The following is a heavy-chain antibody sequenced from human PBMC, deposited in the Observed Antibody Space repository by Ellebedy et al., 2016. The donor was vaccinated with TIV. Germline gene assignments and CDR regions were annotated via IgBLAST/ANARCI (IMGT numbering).Heavy chain of an antibody. CDR3: ARPLEWLPGDY. D-gene: IGHD3-3*01. J-gene: IGHJ4*02. Sequence: AASVKVSCKPSGYTFTNYNMHCVRQPPGQGLEWMGMINPSGGSTTYALKFRGRVTMTKDTSTRTLNMELSSLRFENTAVYYCARPLEWLPGDYWGQGTLVTVSS. CDR1: GYTFTNYN. CDR2: INPSGGST. V-gene: IGHV1-46*01.